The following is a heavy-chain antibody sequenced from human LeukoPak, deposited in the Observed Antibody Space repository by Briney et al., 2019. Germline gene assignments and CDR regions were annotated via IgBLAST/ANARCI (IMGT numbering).Heavy chain of an antibody. CDR1: GFTFSSYG. CDR2: ISYDGSNK. V-gene: IGHV3-30*18. D-gene: IGHD3-10*01. CDR3: ANYGSGINSNWFDP. J-gene: IGHJ5*02. Sequence: GGSLRLSCAASGFTFSSYGMHWVRQAPGKGLEWVAVISYDGSNKYYADSVKGRFTISRDNSKNTLYLQMNSLRAEDTAVYYCANYGSGINSNWFDPWGQGTLVTVSS.